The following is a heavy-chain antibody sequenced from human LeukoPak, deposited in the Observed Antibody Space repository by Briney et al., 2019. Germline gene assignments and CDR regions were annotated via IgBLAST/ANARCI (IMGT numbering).Heavy chain of an antibody. CDR3: AKDPTFLYSGSYLYYFDY. CDR1: GFTFSSYA. J-gene: IGHJ4*02. Sequence: PGGSLRLSCAASGFTFSSYAMSWVRQAPGKGLEWVSAISGSGGSTYYADSVKGRFTISRDNSKNTLYLQMNSLRAEDTAVYYCAKDPTFLYSGSYLYYFDYWGQGTLVTVSS. V-gene: IGHV3-23*01. D-gene: IGHD1-26*01. CDR2: ISGSGGST.